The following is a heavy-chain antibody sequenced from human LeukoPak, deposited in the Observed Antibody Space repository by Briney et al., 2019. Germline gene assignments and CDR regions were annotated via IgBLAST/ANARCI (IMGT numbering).Heavy chain of an antibody. V-gene: IGHV3-23*01. Sequence: QPGGSLRLSCAASGFTFSSYAMSWVRQAPGKGLEWVSAISGSGGSTYYADSVKGRFTISRDNSKNTLYLQMNSLRAEDTAVYYCARNFDQLLLQEDWGQGTLVTVSS. D-gene: IGHD2-2*01. CDR2: ISGSGGST. CDR1: GFTFSSYA. J-gene: IGHJ4*02. CDR3: ARNFDQLLLQED.